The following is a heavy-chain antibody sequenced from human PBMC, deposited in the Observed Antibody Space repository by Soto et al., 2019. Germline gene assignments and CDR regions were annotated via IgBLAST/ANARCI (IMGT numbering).Heavy chain of an antibody. CDR1: GYTFTSYG. CDR2: ISAYNGNT. D-gene: IGHD3-3*01. Sequence: QVQLVQSGAEVKKPGASVKVSCKASGYTFTSYGISWVRQAPGQGLEWMGWISAYNGNTNYAQKLQGRVTMTTDTSTSTAYMELRSLRSDDTAVYYCARELEARIVGVVIEYYFDYWGQGTLVTVSS. V-gene: IGHV1-18*04. J-gene: IGHJ4*02. CDR3: ARELEARIVGVVIEYYFDY.